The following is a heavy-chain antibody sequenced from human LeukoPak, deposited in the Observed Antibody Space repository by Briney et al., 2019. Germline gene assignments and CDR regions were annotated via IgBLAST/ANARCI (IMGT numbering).Heavy chain of an antibody. V-gene: IGHV3-11*01. D-gene: IGHD3-3*01. J-gene: IGHJ3*02. CDR1: GVTFSDYY. CDR2: ISSSGSTI. CDR3: ARDSLRFLEWPHDAFDI. Sequence: GGSLRLSCAASGVTFSDYYMSGIRQAPRKGLEWVLWISSSGSTIYYADSVKGRFTISRDNAKNSLYLQMKILRAEDTAVYYCARDSLRFLEWPHDAFDIWGQGTMVTVSS.